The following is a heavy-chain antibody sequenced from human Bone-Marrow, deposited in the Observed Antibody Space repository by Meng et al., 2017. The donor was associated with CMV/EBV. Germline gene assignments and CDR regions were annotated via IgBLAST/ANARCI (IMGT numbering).Heavy chain of an antibody. J-gene: IGHJ3*02. CDR1: GGTFSSYA. Sequence: SVKVSCKASGGTFSSYAISWVRQAPGQGLEWMGGIIPILGIANYAQKFQGRVTITADKSTSTAYMELSSLRSEDTAVYYCARATWFSGYDRGAFDIWGQGTRVTV. CDR2: IIPILGIA. D-gene: IGHD5-12*01. CDR3: ARATWFSGYDRGAFDI. V-gene: IGHV1-69*10.